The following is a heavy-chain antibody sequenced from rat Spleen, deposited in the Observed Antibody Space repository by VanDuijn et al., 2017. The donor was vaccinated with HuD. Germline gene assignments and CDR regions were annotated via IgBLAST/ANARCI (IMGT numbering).Heavy chain of an antibody. J-gene: IGHJ2*01. D-gene: IGHD1-9*01. Sequence: EVQLVESDGGLVQPGRSLKLSCAASGFTFSDYGVAWVRQAPTKGLEWVATISYDGSNTYYRDSVKGRFTISRDNAKSTLNLQMDSLRSEDTATYYCARRHYGYTDYFDYWGQGVMVTVSS. CDR2: ISYDGSNT. V-gene: IGHV5-29*01. CDR3: ARRHYGYTDYFDY. CDR1: GFTFSDYG.